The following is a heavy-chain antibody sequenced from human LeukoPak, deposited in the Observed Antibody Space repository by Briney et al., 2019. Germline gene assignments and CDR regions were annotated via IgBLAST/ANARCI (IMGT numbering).Heavy chain of an antibody. CDR3: GRDGYSFSLNDWSRIGLGAYPTKYYYYMDV. D-gene: IGHD5-18*01. J-gene: IGHJ6*03. CDR1: GGSYSDYS. V-gene: IGHV4-34*01. Sequence: SETLSLTCAVYGGSYSDYSWTWIRQPPGKGLEWIGEINQSGGTNYNLSLMSRVIMSVDTSKNQISLKVNSVTAADTAVYYCGRDGYSFSLNDWSRIGLGAYPTKYYYYMDVWGKGTTVTVSS. CDR2: INQSGGT.